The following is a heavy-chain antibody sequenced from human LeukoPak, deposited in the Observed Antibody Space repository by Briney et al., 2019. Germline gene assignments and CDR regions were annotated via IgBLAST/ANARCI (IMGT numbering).Heavy chain of an antibody. CDR1: GFTFSNYW. CDR2: ISSGTSYT. D-gene: IGHD3-16*01. V-gene: IGHV3-21*01. Sequence: SGGSLRLSCAASGFTFSNYWMTWVRQAPGKGLEWVSSISSGTSYTYYADSVKGRFTISRDNAKHSLYLQMNSLRAEDTAVYYCARDYGYWGHGTLVTVSS. CDR3: ARDYGY. J-gene: IGHJ4*01.